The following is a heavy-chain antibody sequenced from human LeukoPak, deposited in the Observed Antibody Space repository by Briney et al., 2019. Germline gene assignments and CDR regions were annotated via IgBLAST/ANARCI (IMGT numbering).Heavy chain of an antibody. CDR2: IKQDGSEK. Sequence: PGRSLRLSCAASGFTFSSYWMSWVRQAPGKGLEWVANIKQDGSEKYYVDSVKGRFTISRDNPKNTLYLQMNSLRAEDTAVYYCAKDFRYCSSTSCIGGDFDYWGQGTLVTVSS. D-gene: IGHD2-2*01. J-gene: IGHJ4*02. CDR1: GFTFSSYW. V-gene: IGHV3-7*03. CDR3: AKDFRYCSSTSCIGGDFDY.